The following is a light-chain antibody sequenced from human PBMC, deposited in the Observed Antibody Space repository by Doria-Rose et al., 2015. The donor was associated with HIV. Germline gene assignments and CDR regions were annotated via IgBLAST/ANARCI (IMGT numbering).Light chain of an antibody. CDR1: QRVKSSY. CDR3: HQYGTSWT. V-gene: IGKV3-20*01. Sequence: TQSPGTLSLSPGERATLSCRASQRVKSSYLAWYQQKPGQAPRLLIYAASTRATGIPDRFSASGSGTDFTLTINRLEPEDFALYYCHQYGTSWTFGQGTKVEI. CDR2: AAS. J-gene: IGKJ1*01.